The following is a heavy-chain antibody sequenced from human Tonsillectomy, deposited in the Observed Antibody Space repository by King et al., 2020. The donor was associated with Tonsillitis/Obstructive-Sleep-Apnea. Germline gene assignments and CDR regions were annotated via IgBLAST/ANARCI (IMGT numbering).Heavy chain of an antibody. D-gene: IGHD3-22*01. CDR3: AHSGAYYYDSSGYYYESYYGMDV. CDR1: GFSLSTSGVG. Sequence: ITLKESGPTLVKPTQTLTLTCNFSGFSLSTSGVGVGWIRQPPGKALEWLALIYWDDDKRYSPSLRSRLTITKDTSKNQVVLIMTNMDPVDTATYYCAHSGAYYYDSSGYYYESYYGMDVWGQGTTVTVSS. J-gene: IGHJ6*02. V-gene: IGHV2-5*02. CDR2: IYWDDDK.